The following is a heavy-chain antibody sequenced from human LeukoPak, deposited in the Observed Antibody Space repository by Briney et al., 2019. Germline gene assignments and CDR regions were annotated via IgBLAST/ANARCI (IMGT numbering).Heavy chain of an antibody. CDR1: GGSISSSSYY. CDR3: ASVVVVAATPLAYYYYGMDV. J-gene: IGHJ6*02. V-gene: IGHV4-39*07. D-gene: IGHD2-15*01. CDR2: IYYSGST. Sequence: KPSETLSLTCTVSGGSISSSSYYWGWIRQPPGKGLEWIGSIYYSGSTYYNPSLKSRVTISVDTSKNQFSLKLNSVTAADTAVYYCASVVVVAATPLAYYYYGMDVWGQGTTVTVSS.